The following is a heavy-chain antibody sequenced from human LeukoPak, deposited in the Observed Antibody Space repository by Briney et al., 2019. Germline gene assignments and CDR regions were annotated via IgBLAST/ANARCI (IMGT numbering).Heavy chain of an antibody. V-gene: IGHV1-2*02. CDR1: GYTFTGYY. D-gene: IGHD4-17*01. CDR3: AASMTTVTTNCYYGMDV. CDR2: INPNSGGT. J-gene: IGHJ6*02. Sequence: ASVKVSCKASGYTFTGYYMHWVRQAPGQGLEWMGWINPNSGGTNYAQKFQGRVTMTRDTSISTAYMELSRLRSDDTAVYYCAASMTTVTTNCYYGMDVWGQGTTVTVSS.